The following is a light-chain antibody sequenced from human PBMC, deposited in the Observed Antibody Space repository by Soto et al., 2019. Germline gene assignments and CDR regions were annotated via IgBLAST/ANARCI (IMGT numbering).Light chain of an antibody. Sequence: DIQMTQSPSTLSASVGDRVTITCRASQSISSWLAWYQQKPGKAPKLLIYDASSLESGVPPRFSGSGSGTAFTPPISSLQPDDFATYYCQQYNSYSSWTFGQGTKVEIK. CDR1: QSISSW. J-gene: IGKJ1*01. CDR2: DAS. V-gene: IGKV1-5*01. CDR3: QQYNSYSSWT.